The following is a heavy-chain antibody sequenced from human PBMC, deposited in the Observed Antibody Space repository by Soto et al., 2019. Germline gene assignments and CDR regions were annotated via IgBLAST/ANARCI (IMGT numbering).Heavy chain of an antibody. CDR3: ARGGGTRVATIDASFDY. CDR1: GGTFSSYT. Sequence: QVQLVQSGAEVKKPGSSVKVSCKASGGTFSSYTISWVRQAPGQGLEWMGRIIPILGIANYAQKFQGRVTITAAKSTSTAYVELSSLRSEDTAVYYCARGGGTRVATIDASFDYWGQGTLVTGSS. V-gene: IGHV1-69*02. J-gene: IGHJ4*02. CDR2: IIPILGIA. D-gene: IGHD5-12*01.